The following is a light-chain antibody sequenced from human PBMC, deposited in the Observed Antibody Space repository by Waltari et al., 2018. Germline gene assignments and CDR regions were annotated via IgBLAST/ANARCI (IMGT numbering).Light chain of an antibody. Sequence: DIKMSQSPSYLSAFVVARITITCRASQGISTYLYWYHQKPGKAPNLLIYAASNLQSGVPSRFSGSGSWTDFTLTISSLQPEDVATYYCQKCNTTPRTFGQGTKVAIK. CDR1: QGISTY. CDR2: AAS. CDR3: QKCNTTPRT. J-gene: IGKJ1*01. V-gene: IGKV1-39*01.